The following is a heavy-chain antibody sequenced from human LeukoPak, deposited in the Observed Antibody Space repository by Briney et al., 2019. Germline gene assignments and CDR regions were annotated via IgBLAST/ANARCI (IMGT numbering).Heavy chain of an antibody. CDR2: INGRGFSI. J-gene: IGHJ4*02. V-gene: IGHV3-21*06. CDR1: GFTFSAYS. D-gene: IGHD6-19*01. CDR3: TRDQPSSGWGFDS. Sequence: GGSLRLSCATSGFTFSAYSMNWVRDAPGKGLEWVANINGRGFSIHYADSIKGRFTISRDNTKDLLYLQMTSLRADDTALYYCTRDQPSSGWGFDSWGRGTLVIVSS.